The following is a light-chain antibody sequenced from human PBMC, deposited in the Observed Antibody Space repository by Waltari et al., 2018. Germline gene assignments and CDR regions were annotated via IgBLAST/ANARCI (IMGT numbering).Light chain of an antibody. CDR2: ENS. CDR3: CSFASSRTWV. CDR1: TSDVGNYNL. Sequence: QSALTQPASVSGSPGPSITISCTGTTSDVGNYNLVSWYQQVPGRAPKLMIYENSRRPSDISHRFSGSKSGNTASLTISGLQAEDEADYYCCSFASSRTWVFGGGIKLTVL. V-gene: IGLV2-23*01. J-gene: IGLJ3*02.